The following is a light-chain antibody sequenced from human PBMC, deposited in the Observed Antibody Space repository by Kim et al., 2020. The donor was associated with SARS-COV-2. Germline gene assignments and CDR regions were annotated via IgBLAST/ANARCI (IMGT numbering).Light chain of an antibody. CDR1: QSISTW. J-gene: IGKJ2*01. V-gene: IGKV1-5*03. CDR3: QQYNSYPLT. CDR2: KAS. Sequence: DIQMTQSPSTLSASVGDRVTITCRASQSISTWLAWYQQRPGKAPKLLIYKASSLDSGVPSSFSGSGSGTEFTLTISSLQPDDFATYYCQQYNSYPLTFGQGTKLEI.